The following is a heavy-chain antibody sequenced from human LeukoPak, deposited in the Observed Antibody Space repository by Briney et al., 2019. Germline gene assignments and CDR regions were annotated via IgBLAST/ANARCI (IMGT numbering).Heavy chain of an antibody. CDR2: ISSSGVTI. V-gene: IGHV3-48*03. CDR3: ARGVYHKFDP. CDR1: GYTFTIDK. Sequence: GGALRLSCAPPGYTFTIDKMNWVRQAPGKGREGVSYISSSGVTIYYAHTVKGAVTTSTDTAKNPRYLEMTSLRAAETDVYYCARGVYHKFDPWGQGTLVTVSS. J-gene: IGHJ5*02. D-gene: IGHD5/OR15-5a*01.